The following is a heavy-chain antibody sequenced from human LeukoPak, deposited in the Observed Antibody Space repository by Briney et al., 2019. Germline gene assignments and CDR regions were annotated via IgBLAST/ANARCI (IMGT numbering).Heavy chain of an antibody. CDR3: ARTVSSSWYVDY. Sequence: SQTLSLTCAVSGGSISSCGYCWSWLRQHPGKGLEWIGYIYYSGSTYYNPSLKSRVTISVDTSKNQFSLKLSSVTAADTAVYYCARTVSSSWYVDYWGQGTLVTVSS. J-gene: IGHJ4*02. D-gene: IGHD6-13*01. CDR2: IYYSGST. CDR1: GGSISSCGYC. V-gene: IGHV4-31*11.